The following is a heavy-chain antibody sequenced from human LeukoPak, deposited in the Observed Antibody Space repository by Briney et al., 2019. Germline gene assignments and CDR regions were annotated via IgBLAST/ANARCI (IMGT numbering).Heavy chain of an antibody. CDR2: ISSSGSTI. Sequence: GGSLRLSCAASGFTFSSYAMSWIRQAPGKGLEWVSYISSSGSTIYYADSVKGRFTISRDNAKNSLYLQMNSLRAEDTAVYYCAKGSSIAARNYDYWGQGTLVTVSS. CDR3: AKGSSIAARNYDY. D-gene: IGHD6-6*01. J-gene: IGHJ4*02. CDR1: GFTFSSYA. V-gene: IGHV3-11*01.